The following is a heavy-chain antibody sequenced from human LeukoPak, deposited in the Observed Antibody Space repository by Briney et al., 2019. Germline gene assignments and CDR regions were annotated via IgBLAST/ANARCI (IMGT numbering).Heavy chain of an antibody. CDR3: ARGVHYDFWSGPNSNFDY. V-gene: IGHV1-8*03. Sequence: ASVKVSCKASGGTFTSYDINWVRQATGQGLEWMGWMNPNSGNTGYAQKFQGRVTITRNTSISTAYMELSSLRSEDTAVYYCARGVHYDFWSGPNSNFDYWGQGTLVTVSS. CDR1: GGTFTSYD. CDR2: MNPNSGNT. J-gene: IGHJ4*02. D-gene: IGHD3-3*01.